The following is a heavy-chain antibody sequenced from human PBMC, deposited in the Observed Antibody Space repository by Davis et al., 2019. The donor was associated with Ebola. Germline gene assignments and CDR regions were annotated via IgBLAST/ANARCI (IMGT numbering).Heavy chain of an antibody. CDR3: ERLLTPRYCSAVGCYLEIFET. D-gene: IGHD2-15*01. V-gene: IGHV3-48*04. J-gene: IGHJ5*02. Sequence: GESLKISCAASGFIFSRYSMNWVRQVPGKGLEWVAYISITGSTIDYAVSVKGRFTVSRDNAKNALYLQMNNLRAENTSVYYCERLLTPRYCSAVGCYLEIFETWGQGTLVSVSS. CDR1: GFIFSRYS. CDR2: ISITGSTI.